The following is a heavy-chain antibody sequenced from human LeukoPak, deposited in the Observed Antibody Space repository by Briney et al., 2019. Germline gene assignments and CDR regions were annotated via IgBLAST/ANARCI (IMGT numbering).Heavy chain of an antibody. CDR3: ARHPHYYFDNSAR. V-gene: IGHV4-39*01. CDR1: GGSISSSNSY. J-gene: IGHJ4*02. Sequence: SETLSPTCTVSGGSISSSNSYWGWIRQPPGKGLEWIVSMYYSGNTYYNPSLKSRVTISVDTSKNQLSLRLSSVTAADTAVYYCARHPHYYFDNSARWGQGTLVTVSS. D-gene: IGHD3-22*01. CDR2: MYYSGNT.